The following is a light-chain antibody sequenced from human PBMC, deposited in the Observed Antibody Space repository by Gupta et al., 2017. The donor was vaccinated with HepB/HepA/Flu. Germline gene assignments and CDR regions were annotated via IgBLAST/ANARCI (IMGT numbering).Light chain of an antibody. CDR1: QSVLYSPNNKNY. J-gene: IGKJ1*01. Sequence: DIVMTQSPDSLAVSLGERATINCKSSQSVLYSPNNKNYLAWYQQKPGQPPKLLIYWASTRESGVPDRFSGSGSGTDFTLTISSLQAEDVAVYYCQQYYSTPPTFGQGTKVEIK. CDR3: QQYYSTPPT. CDR2: WAS. V-gene: IGKV4-1*01.